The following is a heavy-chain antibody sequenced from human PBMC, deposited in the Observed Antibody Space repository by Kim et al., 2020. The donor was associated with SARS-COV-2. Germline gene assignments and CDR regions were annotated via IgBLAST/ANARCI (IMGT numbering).Heavy chain of an antibody. CDR3: ARERGPKNLRYFDWLSATDAFDI. CDR2: INQKGGEK. J-gene: IGHJ3*02. V-gene: IGHV3-7*01. CDR1: GFTFSSYW. D-gene: IGHD3-9*01. Sequence: GGSLRLSCAASGFTFSSYWMSWVRQAPGKGLEWLANINQKGGEKYNGDSVRGRFPSSRDNAKNSLILQMNSLRAEDTAVYYCARERGPKNLRYFDWLSATDAFDIWGQGTMVTVSS.